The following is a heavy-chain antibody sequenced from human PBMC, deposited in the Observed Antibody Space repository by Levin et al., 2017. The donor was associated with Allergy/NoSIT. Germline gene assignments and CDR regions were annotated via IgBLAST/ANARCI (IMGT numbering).Heavy chain of an antibody. D-gene: IGHD5-12*01. CDR3: AKHPFLSGYSGPFDY. V-gene: IGHV3-23*01. Sequence: GGSLRLSCAASGFTFSSYAMSWVRQAPGKGLEWVSAISGSGGSTYYADSVKGRFTISRDNSKNTLYLQMNSLRAEDTAVYYCAKHPFLSGYSGPFDYWGQGTLVTVSS. CDR1: GFTFSSYA. J-gene: IGHJ4*02. CDR2: ISGSGGST.